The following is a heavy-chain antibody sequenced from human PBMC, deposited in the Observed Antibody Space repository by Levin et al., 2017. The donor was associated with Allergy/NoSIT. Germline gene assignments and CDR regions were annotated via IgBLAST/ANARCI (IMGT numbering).Heavy chain of an antibody. CDR2: ISGYTGNT. V-gene: IGHV1-18*01. J-gene: IGHJ5*02. CDR3: ARDLSPPTLTEP. CDR1: GYTFTSYG. D-gene: IGHD4-11*01. Sequence: GESLKISCKASGYTFTSYGISWVRQAPGQGLEWMGWISGYTGNTKYAQKFQGRLTMTTDTSTSTAYMEMRSLRSDDTAVYYCARDLSPPTLTEPWGQGTLVTVAS.